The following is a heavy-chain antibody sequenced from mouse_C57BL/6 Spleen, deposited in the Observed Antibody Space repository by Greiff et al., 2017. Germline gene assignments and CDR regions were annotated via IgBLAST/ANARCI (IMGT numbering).Heavy chain of an antibody. D-gene: IGHD2-1*01. CDR2: IYPSDSET. Sequence: QVQLQQSGAELVRPGSSVKLSCKASGYTFTSYWMDWVKQRPGQGLEWIGNIYPSDSETHYNQKFKDKATLTVDKSSSTAYMQLSSLTSEDSAVYYCARLDGNYWYFDVWGTGTTVTVSS. CDR3: ARLDGNYWYFDV. V-gene: IGHV1-61*01. CDR1: GYTFTSYW. J-gene: IGHJ1*03.